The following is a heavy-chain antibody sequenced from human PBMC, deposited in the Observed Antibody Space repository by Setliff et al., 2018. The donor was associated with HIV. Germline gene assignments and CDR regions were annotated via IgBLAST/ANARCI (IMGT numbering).Heavy chain of an antibody. D-gene: IGHD3-10*01. Sequence: PGESLTISCQCSGFNFLAHWIGWVRQVPEKGLEWMGIVYPGDSDTRYNPSFEGQVTVSADKTITTVYLQLTSLKASDTAMYFCARLPYYVSGGVFNHWGKGTLVTVSS. CDR3: ARLPYYVSGGVFNH. V-gene: IGHV5-51*01. J-gene: IGHJ4*02. CDR1: GFNFLAHW. CDR2: VYPGDSDT.